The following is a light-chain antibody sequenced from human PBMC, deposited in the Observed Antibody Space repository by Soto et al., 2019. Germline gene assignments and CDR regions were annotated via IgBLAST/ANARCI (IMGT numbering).Light chain of an antibody. CDR2: EVN. CDR3: ASYAGSNNFV. Sequence: QSVPTPPPSASWSPGQSVAISCTGTSGDVGGYDSVAWYQQHPHKAPKLIIYEVNKRPSGVPDRFSGSKSGNTASLIVSGLQADDEADYHCASYAGSNNFVFGGGTKVTVL. V-gene: IGLV2-8*01. J-gene: IGLJ2*01. CDR1: SGDVGGYDS.